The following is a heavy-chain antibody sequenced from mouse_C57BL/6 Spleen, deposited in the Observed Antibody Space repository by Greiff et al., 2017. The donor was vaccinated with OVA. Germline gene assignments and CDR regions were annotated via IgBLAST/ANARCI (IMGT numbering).Heavy chain of an antibody. Sequence: EVKLVESGAELVKPGASVKLSCTASGFNIKDYYMHWVKQRTEQGLEWIGRIDPEDGETKYAPKFQGKATITADTSSNTAYLQLSSLTSEDTAVYYCAEITTVVAPYWYFDVWGTGTTVTVSS. CDR3: AEITTVVAPYWYFDV. J-gene: IGHJ1*03. V-gene: IGHV14-2*01. D-gene: IGHD1-1*01. CDR1: GFNIKDYY. CDR2: IDPEDGET.